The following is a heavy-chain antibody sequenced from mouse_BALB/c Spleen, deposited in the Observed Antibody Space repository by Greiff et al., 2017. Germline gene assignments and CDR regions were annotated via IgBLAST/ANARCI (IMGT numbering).Heavy chain of an antibody. CDR2: IYPSDSYT. CDR1: GYTFTSYW. Sequence: QVQLQQPGAELVRPGASVKLSCKASGYTFTSYWINWVKQRPGQGLEWIGNIYPSDSYTNYNQKFKDKATLTVDKSSSTAYMQLSSPTSEDSAVYYCTRHYYGSSYDYYAMDYWGQGTSVTVSS. V-gene: IGHV1-69*02. D-gene: IGHD1-1*01. J-gene: IGHJ4*01. CDR3: TRHYYGSSYDYYAMDY.